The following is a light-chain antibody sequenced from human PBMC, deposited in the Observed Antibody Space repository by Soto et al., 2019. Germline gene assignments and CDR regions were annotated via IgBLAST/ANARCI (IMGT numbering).Light chain of an antibody. J-gene: IGKJ1*01. Sequence: AAQLTQSPSSLSASVGDRVTISCRASQGIGSALAWYQQKPGKAPKLLIYDASSLESGVPSRFSGSGSGTEFTLTISSLQPDDFATYYCQQYNNYSTFGQGTKVDIK. CDR3: QQYNNYST. CDR1: QGIGSA. V-gene: IGKV1D-13*01. CDR2: DAS.